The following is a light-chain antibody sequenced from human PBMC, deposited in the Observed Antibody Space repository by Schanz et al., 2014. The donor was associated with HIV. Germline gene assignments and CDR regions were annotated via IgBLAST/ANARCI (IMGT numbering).Light chain of an antibody. V-gene: IGKV1-39*01. CDR1: QTIRDS. Sequence: DIQMTQSPSSLSASVGDRVTITCRASQTIRDSLNWYQQRPGKAPKLLIFAASSLHSGVPSRFSGSGSGTDFTLTISSLQPEDFATYYCQQSYSTPRTFGQGTKVEIK. CDR3: QQSYSTPRT. J-gene: IGKJ1*01. CDR2: AAS.